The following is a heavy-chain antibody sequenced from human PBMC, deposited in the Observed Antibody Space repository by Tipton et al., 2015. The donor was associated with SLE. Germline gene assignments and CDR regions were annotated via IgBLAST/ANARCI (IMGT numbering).Heavy chain of an antibody. CDR1: GFNFGAYW. Sequence: SLRLSCVASGFNFGAYWMHWVRQAPGKDLEWVSRINSDGRGTIYTASVKGRFTISRDNARNTVYLQMNSLRVEDMAVYYCARGGFFHGFDLWGQGTIVTVSS. D-gene: IGHD3-10*01. CDR3: ARGGFFHGFDL. CDR2: INSDGRGT. V-gene: IGHV3-74*01. J-gene: IGHJ3*01.